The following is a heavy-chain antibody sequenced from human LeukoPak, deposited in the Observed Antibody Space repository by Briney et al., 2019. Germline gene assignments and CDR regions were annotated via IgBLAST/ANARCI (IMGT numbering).Heavy chain of an antibody. CDR3: ARDVIWPGRYSSSWKRGWAFDI. D-gene: IGHD6-13*01. CDR2: IYTSGST. V-gene: IGHV4-4*07. CDR1: GGSISSYY. Sequence: SETPSLTCTVSGGSISSYYWSWIRQPAGKGLEWIGRIYTSGSTNYNPSLKSRVTMSVDTSKNQFSLKLSSVTAADTAVYYCARDVIWPGRYSSSWKRGWAFDIWGQGTMVTVSS. J-gene: IGHJ3*02.